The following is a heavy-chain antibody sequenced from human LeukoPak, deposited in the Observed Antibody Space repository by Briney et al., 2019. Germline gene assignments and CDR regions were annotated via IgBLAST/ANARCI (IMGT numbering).Heavy chain of an antibody. Sequence: SETLSLTCTVSGGSISSYYWSWIRQPPGKGLEWIGYIYYSGSTNYNPSLKSRVTISVDTSKNQFSLKLSSVTAADTAVYYCAKSRTGDGLDYRGQGTLVTVSS. CDR3: AKSRTGDGLDY. J-gene: IGHJ4*02. D-gene: IGHD7-27*01. V-gene: IGHV4-59*01. CDR2: IYYSGST. CDR1: GGSISSYY.